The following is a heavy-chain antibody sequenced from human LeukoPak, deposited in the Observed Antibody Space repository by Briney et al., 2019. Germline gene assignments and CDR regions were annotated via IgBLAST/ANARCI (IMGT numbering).Heavy chain of an antibody. Sequence: GGSLRLSCAASGLTLSTYAMSWVRQAPGKGLEWVSAISGGGGSTYYADSVKGRFIISRDNSKKTLYLQMNSLRAEDTAVYYCAKDKIVVAGNFDYWGQGTLVTVSS. CDR2: ISGGGGST. V-gene: IGHV3-23*01. J-gene: IGHJ4*02. CDR1: GLTLSTYA. D-gene: IGHD3-22*01. CDR3: AKDKIVVAGNFDY.